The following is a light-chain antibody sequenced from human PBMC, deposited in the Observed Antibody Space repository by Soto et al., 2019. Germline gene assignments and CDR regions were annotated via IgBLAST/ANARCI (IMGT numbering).Light chain of an antibody. Sequence: EILLTQSTATLSLSPGEIATLSCMASQSVSSYLAWHQQKPGQAPRLLIYDASNRATGIPARFSGSGSGTDFTLTISSLEPEDFAVYYCQQRSSWPITFGQGTRLEIK. CDR2: DAS. V-gene: IGKV3-11*01. CDR3: QQRSSWPIT. CDR1: QSVSSY. J-gene: IGKJ5*01.